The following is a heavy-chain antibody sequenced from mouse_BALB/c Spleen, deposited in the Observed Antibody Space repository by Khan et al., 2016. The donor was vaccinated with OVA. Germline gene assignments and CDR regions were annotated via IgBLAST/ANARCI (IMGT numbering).Heavy chain of an antibody. V-gene: IGHV5-6*01. D-gene: IGHD4-1*01. J-gene: IGHJ3*01. Sequence: EVELVESGGDLVKPGGSLKLSCAASGFTFSSYSMSWVRQTPDKRLEWVATISSGGDYTYYPDSVKGQFTIPRDNAKNTLYLQMSSLKSEDTAMCYCASHLTGSFAYWGQGTLVTVSA. CDR1: GFTFSSYS. CDR2: ISSGGDYT. CDR3: ASHLTGSFAY.